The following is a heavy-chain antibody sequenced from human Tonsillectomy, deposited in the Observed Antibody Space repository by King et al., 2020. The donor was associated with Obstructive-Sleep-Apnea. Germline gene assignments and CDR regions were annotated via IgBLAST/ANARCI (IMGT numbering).Heavy chain of an antibody. Sequence: QLQESGPGLVKPSETLSLTCTVSGGSISSYYWSWIRQPPGKGLEWIGYIYYSGSTNYNPSLKSRVTISVDTSKNKFSLKLSSVTAADTAVYYCARLTRELYGDYWYFDLWGRGTLVTVSS. CDR3: ARLTRELYGDYWYFDL. V-gene: IGHV4-59*08. J-gene: IGHJ2*01. CDR2: IYYSGST. D-gene: IGHD4-17*01. CDR1: GGSISSYY.